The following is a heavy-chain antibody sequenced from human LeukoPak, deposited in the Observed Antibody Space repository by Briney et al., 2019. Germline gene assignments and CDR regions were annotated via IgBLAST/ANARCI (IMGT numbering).Heavy chain of an antibody. CDR3: ARGSSGWYSIDY. D-gene: IGHD6-19*01. J-gene: IGHJ4*02. V-gene: IGHV4-39*07. Sequence: SETLSLTCTVSGGSISSSSYYWGWIRQPPGKGLEWIGSIYYSGSTYYNPSLKSRVTMSVDTSKNQFSLQLSSVTAADTAVYYCARGSSGWYSIDYWGQGILVTVSS. CDR2: IYYSGST. CDR1: GGSISSSSYY.